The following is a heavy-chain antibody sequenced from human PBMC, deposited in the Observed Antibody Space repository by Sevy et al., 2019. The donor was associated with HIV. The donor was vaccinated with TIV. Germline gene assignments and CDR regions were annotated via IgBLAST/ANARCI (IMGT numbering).Heavy chain of an antibody. CDR1: GFTFSSYW. V-gene: IGHV3-7*01. CDR2: IKQDGSEK. CDR3: ASEAIAVAIDSYFDL. D-gene: IGHD6-19*01. Sequence: GGYLRLSCAASGFTFSSYWMSWVRQAPGKGLEWVANIKQDGSEKYYVDSVKGRFTISRDNAKNSLYLQMNSLRAEDTAVYYCASEAIAVAIDSYFDLWGRGTLVTVSS. J-gene: IGHJ2*01.